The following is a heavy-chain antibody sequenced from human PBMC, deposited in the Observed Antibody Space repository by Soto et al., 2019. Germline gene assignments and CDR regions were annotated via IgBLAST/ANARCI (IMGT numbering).Heavy chain of an antibody. CDR3: ARADSREFDY. J-gene: IGHJ4*02. Sequence: SETLSLTCTVSGCSMISYYWSWIRQPPGRGLEWIGVIDYSGSTKYNPSLNSRVTILVDTSKNQFSLTLRSVTAADTAVYYCARADSREFDYWGQGTLVTVSS. D-gene: IGHD3-22*01. V-gene: IGHV4-59*12. CDR1: GCSMISYY. CDR2: IDYSGST.